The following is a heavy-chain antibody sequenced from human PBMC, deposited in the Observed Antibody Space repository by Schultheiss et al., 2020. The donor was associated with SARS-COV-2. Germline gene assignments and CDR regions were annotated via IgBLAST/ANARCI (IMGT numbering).Heavy chain of an antibody. Sequence: GSLRLSCAASGFTFSSYGMHWVRQAPGKGLEWVAVIWYDGSNKYYADSVKGRFTISRDNIKNVLYLHMSSLRPEDAAVYYCANLPHFIAAAGEIDYWGQGTLVTVSS. CDR3: ANLPHFIAAAGEIDY. D-gene: IGHD6-13*01. V-gene: IGHV3-33*06. CDR2: IWYDGSNK. J-gene: IGHJ4*02. CDR1: GFTFSSYG.